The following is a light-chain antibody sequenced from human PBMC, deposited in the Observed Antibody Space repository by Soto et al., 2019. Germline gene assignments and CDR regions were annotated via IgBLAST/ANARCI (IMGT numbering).Light chain of an antibody. V-gene: IGKV1-33*01. CDR1: EDINKY. CDR2: EAS. CDR3: QQYEDLTRT. J-gene: IGKJ5*01. Sequence: DIQMTQLPSSLSASVGDRVTITCEASEDINKYLPWYQKKTGKAPKLLISEASNLETGVPSRLSGSGSGTDFIFTISSMKNDDIAIYYCQQYEDLTRTFGRGTRLEIK.